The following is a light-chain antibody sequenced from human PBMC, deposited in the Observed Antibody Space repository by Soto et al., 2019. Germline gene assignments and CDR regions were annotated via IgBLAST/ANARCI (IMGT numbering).Light chain of an antibody. V-gene: IGKV1D-12*01. CDR2: AAS. CDR1: QGISSW. J-gene: IGKJ4*01. Sequence: DIQMTQSPSSVSASVGDRVIITCRASQGISSWLVWYQQKLGEAPKLLIFAASRLLSGVPSRFSGSGSGTDFTLTISSLQPEDFGTYFCQQADSFPLTFGGGTKVEIK. CDR3: QQADSFPLT.